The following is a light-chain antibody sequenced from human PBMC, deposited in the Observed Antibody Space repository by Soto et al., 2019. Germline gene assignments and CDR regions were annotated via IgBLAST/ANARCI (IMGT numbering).Light chain of an antibody. V-gene: IGKV3-15*01. J-gene: IGKJ1*01. Sequence: EIVMTQSPATLSVSPGERATLSCRASQSVSSNLAWYQQKPGQAPRLLIYGASTRATGIPARFSGSGSRTEFTLTISSLQSEDFAIYYCLHYKDWPRWTFGQGTKVDIK. CDR3: LHYKDWPRWT. CDR2: GAS. CDR1: QSVSSN.